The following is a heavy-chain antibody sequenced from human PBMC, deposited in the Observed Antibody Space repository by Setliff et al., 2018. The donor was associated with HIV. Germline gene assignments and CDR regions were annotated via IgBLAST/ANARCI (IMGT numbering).Heavy chain of an antibody. Sequence: ASVKVSCKASGYTFTAYYIHWVRQAPGQGLEWMGRINPNSGSTNYAQNFQGGVTMTRDTSISTAYMELSRLRSDDTAVYYCARAQGYCSSTSCYFQDLFDPWGQGILVTVSS. CDR3: ARAQGYCSSTSCYFQDLFDP. J-gene: IGHJ5*02. D-gene: IGHD2-2*01. CDR2: INPNSGST. V-gene: IGHV1-2*06. CDR1: GYTFTAYY.